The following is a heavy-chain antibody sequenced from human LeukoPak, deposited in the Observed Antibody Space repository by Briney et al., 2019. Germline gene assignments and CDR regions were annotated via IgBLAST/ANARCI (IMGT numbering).Heavy chain of an antibody. D-gene: IGHD3-22*01. CDR1: GFTFSSYG. Sequence: GGTLRLSCAASGFTFSSYGMSWVRQAPGKGLEWVSAISGSGGSTYYADSVKGRFTISRDNSKNTLYLQMNSLRAEDTAVYYCAKDERYYDSSGYYYDRVYYYYMDVWGKGTTVTISS. V-gene: IGHV3-23*01. CDR2: ISGSGGST. CDR3: AKDERYYDSSGYYYDRVYYYYMDV. J-gene: IGHJ6*03.